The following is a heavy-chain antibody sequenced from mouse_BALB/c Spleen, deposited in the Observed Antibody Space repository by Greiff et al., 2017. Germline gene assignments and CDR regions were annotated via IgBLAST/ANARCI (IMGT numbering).Heavy chain of an antibody. Sequence: EVQLQESGPGLVKPSQSLSLTCTVTGYSITSDYAWNWIRQFPGNQLEWMGYISYSGSTSYNPSLKSRISLTRDTSTNQFFLQLNSVTTEDTATYYCASVVAEAMDYWGQGTAVTVSA. CDR3: ASVVAEAMDY. J-gene: IGHJ4*01. V-gene: IGHV3-2*02. D-gene: IGHD1-1*01. CDR2: ISYSGST. CDR1: GYSITSDYA.